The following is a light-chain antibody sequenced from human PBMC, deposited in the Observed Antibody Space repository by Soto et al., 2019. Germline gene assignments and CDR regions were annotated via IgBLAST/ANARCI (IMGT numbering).Light chain of an antibody. J-gene: IGKJ3*01. Sequence: EIVLTQSPGTLSLSPGERATLSCRASQSFSATYLAWYQQKPGQAPRLLIYGASNRAAGIPDRFSGSGSGTDFTLTIGRLEPGDFAVYYCQQGGTFGPGTKVEIK. CDR3: QQGGT. CDR1: QSFSATY. V-gene: IGKV3-20*01. CDR2: GAS.